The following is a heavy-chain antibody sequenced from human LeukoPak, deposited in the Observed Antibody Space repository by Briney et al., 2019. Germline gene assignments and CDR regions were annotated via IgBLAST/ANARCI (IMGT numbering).Heavy chain of an antibody. CDR3: ARDPDESVGASPKKAFDI. J-gene: IGHJ3*02. Sequence: SETLSLTCAVYGGSFSGYYWSWIRQPPGKGLEWIGEIYHSGSTNYNPSLKSRVTISVDKSKNQFSLKLSSVTAADTAVYYCARDPDESVGASPKKAFDIWGQGTMVTVSS. D-gene: IGHD1-26*01. V-gene: IGHV4-34*01. CDR1: GGSFSGYY. CDR2: IYHSGST.